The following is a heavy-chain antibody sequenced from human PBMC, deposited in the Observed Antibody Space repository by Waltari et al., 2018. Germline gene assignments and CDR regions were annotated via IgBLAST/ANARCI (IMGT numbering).Heavy chain of an antibody. CDR1: GYSISSGYY. Sequence: QVQLQESGPGLVKPSETLSLTCAVSGYSISSGYYWGWIRPPPGKGLEWIGSIYHSGSTYYNPSLKSRVTISVDTSKNQFSLKLSSVTAADTAVYYCARRDSSGWYYWFDPWGQGTLVTVSS. J-gene: IGHJ5*02. CDR3: ARRDSSGWYYWFDP. V-gene: IGHV4-38-2*01. D-gene: IGHD6-19*01. CDR2: IYHSGST.